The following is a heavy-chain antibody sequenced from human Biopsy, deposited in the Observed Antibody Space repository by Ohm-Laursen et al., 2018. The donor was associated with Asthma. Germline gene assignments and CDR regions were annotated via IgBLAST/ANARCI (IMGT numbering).Heavy chain of an antibody. CDR1: GFTFSSYS. CDR3: ARDRYGDYVGWFDP. Sequence: SLRLSCAASGFTFSSYSMNWVRQAPGEGLEWVSSISSSSSYIYYADSVKGRFTISRDNAKNSLYLQMNSLRAEDTAVYYCARDRYGDYVGWFDPWGQGTLATVSS. V-gene: IGHV3-21*01. J-gene: IGHJ5*02. D-gene: IGHD4-17*01. CDR2: ISSSSSYI.